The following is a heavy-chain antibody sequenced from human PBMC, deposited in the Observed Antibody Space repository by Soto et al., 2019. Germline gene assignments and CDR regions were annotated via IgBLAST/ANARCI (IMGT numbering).Heavy chain of an antibody. V-gene: IGHV4-39*01. J-gene: IGHJ6*02. CDR1: GASISTSTYY. D-gene: IGHD3-10*01. Sequence: TSETLSLTCTVSGASISTSTYYWAWIRQPPGKGLEWIGYIYYTGDTFYNPSLKSRVTISVDTSIHQFSLTLTSVTAADTAIYYCSRHGAAVLYYYGMDVWGQGTAVTVSS. CDR3: SRHGAAVLYYYGMDV. CDR2: IYYTGDT.